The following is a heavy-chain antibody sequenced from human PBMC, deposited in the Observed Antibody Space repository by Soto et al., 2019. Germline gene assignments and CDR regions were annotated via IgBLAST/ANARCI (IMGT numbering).Heavy chain of an antibody. J-gene: IGHJ4*02. D-gene: IGHD3-10*01. Sequence: PGGSLRLSCAVSGFRFSDHYMTWIRQAPGKGLEWVSKISGDATTTYYADSVKGRFTVSRDNAKNSVYLQMNSLRAEDTAVYYCASDPYYYASGFWGQGTLVTVSS. V-gene: IGHV3-11*01. CDR3: ASDPYYYASGF. CDR1: GFRFSDHY. CDR2: ISGDATTT.